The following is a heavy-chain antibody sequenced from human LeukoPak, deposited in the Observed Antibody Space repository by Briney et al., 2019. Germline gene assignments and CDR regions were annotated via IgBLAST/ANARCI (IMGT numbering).Heavy chain of an antibody. V-gene: IGHV1-46*01. Sequence: ASVKVPCKASGYTFTDYYMHWVRQAPGQGLEWMGIINPSGGSTSYAQKFQGRVTMTRDTSASTVYMELSSLRSEDTAVYYCARDQTYYYDSRGYMAYYFDYWGQGTLVTVSS. CDR2: INPSGGST. D-gene: IGHD3-22*01. J-gene: IGHJ4*02. CDR1: GYTFTDYY. CDR3: ARDQTYYYDSRGYMAYYFDY.